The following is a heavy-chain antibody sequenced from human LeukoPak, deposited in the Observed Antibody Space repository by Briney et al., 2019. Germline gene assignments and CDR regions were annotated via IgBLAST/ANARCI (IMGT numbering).Heavy chain of an antibody. CDR3: ARRHYDSVDDYYYYYYMDV. V-gene: IGHV3-21*01. J-gene: IGHJ6*03. CDR2: ISSSSSYI. CDR1: GFTFSSYS. Sequence: PGGSLRLSCAASGFTFSSYSMNWVRQAPGKGLEWVSSISSSSSYIYYGDSVKGRFTISRDNAKNSLYLQMNSLRAEDTAVYYCARRHYDSVDDYYYYYYMDVWGKGTTVTVSS. D-gene: IGHD3-22*01.